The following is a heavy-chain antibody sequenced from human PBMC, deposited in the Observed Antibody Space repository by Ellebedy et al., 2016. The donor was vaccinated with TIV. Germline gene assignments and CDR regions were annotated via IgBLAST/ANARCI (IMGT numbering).Heavy chain of an antibody. V-gene: IGHV4-59*01. Sequence: MPSETLSLTCTVSGDAFNTYYVSWVRQAPGKGLGRIGYITHSGSTNYSPSLKSRVTMSLDTSKNQVSLKLTSVTASDTALYYCARGMTAVNPWGQGPLVTVSS. CDR3: ARGMTAVNP. CDR2: ITHSGST. J-gene: IGHJ5*02. D-gene: IGHD1-20*01. CDR1: GDAFNTYY.